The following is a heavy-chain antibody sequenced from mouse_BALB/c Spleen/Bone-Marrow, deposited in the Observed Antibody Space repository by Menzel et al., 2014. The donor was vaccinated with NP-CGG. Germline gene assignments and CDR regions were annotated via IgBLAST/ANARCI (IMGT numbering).Heavy chain of an antibody. Sequence: VQLKQSGGGLVQPKGSLKLSCAASGFTFNIYAMNWVRQAPGKGLEWVARIRSKSNNYATYYADSVKDRFTSSRNDSQSMLYLQMNNLKTEDTAMYYCVRQGDGYYNWYFDVWGAGTTVTVSS. CDR3: VRQGDGYYNWYFDV. CDR1: GFTFNIYA. V-gene: IGHV10-1*02. D-gene: IGHD2-3*01. CDR2: IRSKSNNYAT. J-gene: IGHJ1*01.